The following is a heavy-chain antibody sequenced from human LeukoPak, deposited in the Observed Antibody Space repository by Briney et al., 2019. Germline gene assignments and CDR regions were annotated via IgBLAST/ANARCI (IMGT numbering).Heavy chain of an antibody. D-gene: IGHD6-13*01. CDR3: ARGMSSLLDY. CDR2: ISSSSSTI. J-gene: IGHJ4*02. Sequence: GGSLRLSCAASGFTFSSYAMSWVRQAPGKGLEWASYISSSSSTIYYADSVKGRFTISRDNAKNSLYLQMNSLRAEDTAVYYCARGMSSLLDYWGQGTLVTVSS. V-gene: IGHV3-48*01. CDR1: GFTFSSYA.